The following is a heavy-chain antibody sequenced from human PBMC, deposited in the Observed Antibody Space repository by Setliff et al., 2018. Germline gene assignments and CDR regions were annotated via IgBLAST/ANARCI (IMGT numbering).Heavy chain of an antibody. CDR2: IYSGDRNT. J-gene: IGHJ4*01. CDR1: GFTFNTYA. Sequence: PGGSLRLSCAASGFTFNTYAMSWVRQAPGKGLEWVSTIYSGDRNTFYTDSVKGRFTIFRDNHKNTLHLQMNSLRVEDTAIYYCAKSPHDFWSGRVFFDYWGQGMLVTVPQ. V-gene: IGHV3-23*05. D-gene: IGHD3-3*01. CDR3: AKSPHDFWSGRVFFDY.